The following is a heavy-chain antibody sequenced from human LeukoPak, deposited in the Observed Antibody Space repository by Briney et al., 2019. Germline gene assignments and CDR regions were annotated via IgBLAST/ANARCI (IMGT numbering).Heavy chain of an antibody. V-gene: IGHV4-39*01. CDR2: IYYSGTT. Sequence: PSETLSLTCSVSGGSINSNSHHWDWLRQAPGMGLEWIGNIYYSGTTSYNSSLKSRVTISVDTSKNQFSLRLSSVTAADTAVYYCARRGDILTDYAFDYWGQGTLVTVSS. J-gene: IGHJ4*02. CDR3: ARRGDILTDYAFDY. D-gene: IGHD3-9*01. CDR1: GGSINSNSHH.